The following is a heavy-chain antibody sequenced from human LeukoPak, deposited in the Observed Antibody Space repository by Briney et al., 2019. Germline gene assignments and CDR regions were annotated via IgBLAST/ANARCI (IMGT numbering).Heavy chain of an antibody. CDR3: ARTQTGALFDS. Sequence: PGGSLRLSCAASGFDFSSFTMTWVRHSPRKGLQWVSGISSSGSSTYYADSVKGRFTISRDNSKNTLYLQMDSLRAEDTALYYCARTQTGALFDSWGQGTLVTVSS. CDR2: ISSSGSST. CDR1: GFDFSSFT. V-gene: IGHV3-23*01. J-gene: IGHJ4*02. D-gene: IGHD1-14*01.